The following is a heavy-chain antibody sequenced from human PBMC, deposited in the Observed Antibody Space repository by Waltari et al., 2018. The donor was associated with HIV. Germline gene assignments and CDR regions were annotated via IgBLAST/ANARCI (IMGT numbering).Heavy chain of an antibody. J-gene: IGHJ4*02. CDR1: GGSFSGYH. Sequence: QVQLQQWGAGLLKTSETLSLTCAVYGGSFSGYHWSWIRQPPGKGLEWIGEVNDSGSTKYNPALKSRATISADTSKNQFSLKLSSVTAADTAVYYCARVPTLVYFDYWGQGNLGTVSS. D-gene: IGHD2-8*02. V-gene: IGHV4-34*01. CDR3: ARVPTLVYFDY. CDR2: VNDSGST.